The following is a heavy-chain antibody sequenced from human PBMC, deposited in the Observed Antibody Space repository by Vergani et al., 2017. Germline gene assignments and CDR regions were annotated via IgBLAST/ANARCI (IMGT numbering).Heavy chain of an antibody. Sequence: QVQLVESGGGVVQPGGSLRLSCAASGFTFSSYCMHWVRQAPGKGLEWVAFIRYDGSNKYYADSVKGRFTISRDNSKNTLYLQMNSLRAEDTAVYYCAKAAMGLFDYWGQGTLVTVSS. D-gene: IGHD5-18*01. J-gene: IGHJ4*02. CDR2: IRYDGSNK. CDR1: GFTFSSYC. CDR3: AKAAMGLFDY. V-gene: IGHV3-30*02.